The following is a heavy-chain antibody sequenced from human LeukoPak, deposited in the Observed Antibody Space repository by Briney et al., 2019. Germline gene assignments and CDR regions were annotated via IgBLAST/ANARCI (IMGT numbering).Heavy chain of an antibody. CDR1: GGSISSSNW. D-gene: IGHD5-18*01. J-gene: IGHJ4*02. CDR3: ARVKGYSYGHDY. V-gene: IGHV4-4*02. CDR2: IYHSGST. Sequence: SETLSLTCAVSGGSISSSNWWSWVRQPPGKGLEWIGEIYHSGSTNYNPPLKSRVTISVDKSKNQFSLKLSAVTAADTAVYYCARVKGYSYGHDYWGQGTLVTVSS.